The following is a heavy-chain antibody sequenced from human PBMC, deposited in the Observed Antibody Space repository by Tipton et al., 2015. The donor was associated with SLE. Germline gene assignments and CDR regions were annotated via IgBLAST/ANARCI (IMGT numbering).Heavy chain of an antibody. V-gene: IGHV4-59*12. Sequence: TLSLTCTVSGGSISSYYWSWIRQPPGKGLEWIGYIYYSGSTNYNPSLKSRVTISVGTSKNLFSLRLSSVTAADTAVYYCARDRGYNDRSGYYPYDAFDIWGQGTMVTVSS. CDR3: ARDRGYNDRSGYYPYDAFDI. CDR2: IYYSGST. J-gene: IGHJ3*02. D-gene: IGHD3-22*01. CDR1: GGSISSYY.